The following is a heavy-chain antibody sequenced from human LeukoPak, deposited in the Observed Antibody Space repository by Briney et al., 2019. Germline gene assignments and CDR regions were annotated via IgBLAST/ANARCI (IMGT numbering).Heavy chain of an antibody. J-gene: IGHJ6*02. D-gene: IGHD2-15*01. Sequence: PSETLSLTCAVYGGSFSSYYWSWIRQPPGKGLEWIGYIYYSGSTNYNPSLKSRVTISVDTSKNQFSLKLSSVTAADTAVYYCARVGRGSYDYYYYYGMDVWGQGTTVTVSS. CDR1: GGSFSSYY. CDR3: ARVGRGSYDYYYYYGMDV. V-gene: IGHV4-59*01. CDR2: IYYSGST.